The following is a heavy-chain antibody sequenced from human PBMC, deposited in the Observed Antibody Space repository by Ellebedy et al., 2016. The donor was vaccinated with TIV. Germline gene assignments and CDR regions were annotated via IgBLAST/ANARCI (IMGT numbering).Heavy chain of an antibody. CDR2: ISGRGGST. CDR1: GFTFSSYA. Sequence: GESLKISXAASGFTFSSYAMSWVRQAPGKGLEWVSGISGRGGSTYYADSVKGRFTISRDNSKNTVYLQMNSLRAEDTAVYYCAKSNGYFDWLGFIDYWGQGTLVTVSS. V-gene: IGHV3-23*01. J-gene: IGHJ4*02. D-gene: IGHD3-9*01. CDR3: AKSNGYFDWLGFIDY.